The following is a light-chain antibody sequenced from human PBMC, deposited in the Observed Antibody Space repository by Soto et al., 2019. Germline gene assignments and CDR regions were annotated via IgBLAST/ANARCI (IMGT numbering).Light chain of an antibody. Sequence: QSALTQPASVSGSPGQSITISCTGTSSDVGGYNFVSWYQQHPGKAPKLMIYEDTNRPSGVSNRFSGSKSGNTASLTISGLQAEDEADYYCSSYTSDSTVVFGGGTKLTVL. J-gene: IGLJ2*01. CDR1: SSDVGGYNF. V-gene: IGLV2-14*01. CDR3: SSYTSDSTVV. CDR2: EDT.